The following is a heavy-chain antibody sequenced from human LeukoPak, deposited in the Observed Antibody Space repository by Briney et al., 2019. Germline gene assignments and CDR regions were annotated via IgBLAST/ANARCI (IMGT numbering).Heavy chain of an antibody. CDR3: AREHLYGSSWGFQH. CDR1: GGSMKNYY. Sequence: SETLSLTCNVSGGSMKNYYWTWIRQSAGKGLEWIGRMYGSGTTTNQNPSLEGRVTMSVDTSKNQFSLDLSSVTTADTAVYYCAREHLYGSSWGFQHWGQGTLVTVSS. CDR2: MYGSGTTT. J-gene: IGHJ1*01. D-gene: IGHD2-2*01. V-gene: IGHV4-4*07.